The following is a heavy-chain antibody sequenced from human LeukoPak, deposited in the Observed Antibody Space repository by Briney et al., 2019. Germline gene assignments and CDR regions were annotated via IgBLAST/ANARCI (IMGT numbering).Heavy chain of an antibody. V-gene: IGHV3-49*04. CDR3: TRSTTVTSNWFDP. Sequence: GGSLRLSCTASGFTFGDYAMSWVRQAPGKGLEWVGFIRSKAYGGTTEYAASVKGRFTISRDDSKSIAYPQMNSLKTEDTAVYYCTRSTTVTSNWFDPWGQGTLVTVSS. D-gene: IGHD4-17*01. CDR1: GFTFGDYA. J-gene: IGHJ5*02. CDR2: IRSKAYGGTT.